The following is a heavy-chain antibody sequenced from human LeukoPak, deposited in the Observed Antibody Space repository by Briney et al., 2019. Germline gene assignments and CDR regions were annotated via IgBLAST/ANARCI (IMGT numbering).Heavy chain of an antibody. V-gene: IGHV4-30-4*01. J-gene: IGHJ5*02. Sequence: PSETLSLTCTVSGGSISSGDYYWSWIRQPPGKGLEWIGYIYYSGSTYYNPSLKSRVTISVDTSKNQFSLKLSSVTAADTAVYYCARAHALWFGEFWDQWFDPWGQGTLVTVSS. CDR1: GGSISSGDYY. CDR3: ARAHALWFGEFWDQWFDP. CDR2: IYYSGST. D-gene: IGHD3-10*01.